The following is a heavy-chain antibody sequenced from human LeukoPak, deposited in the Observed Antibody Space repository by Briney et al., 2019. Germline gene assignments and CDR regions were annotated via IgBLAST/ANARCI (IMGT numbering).Heavy chain of an antibody. J-gene: IGHJ4*02. CDR1: GGTFSSYA. CDR3: ARDRKSSGWYHYFDY. D-gene: IGHD6-19*01. CDR2: IIPIFGTA. V-gene: IGHV1-69*06. Sequence: SVKVSCKASGGTFSSYAISWVRQAPGQGLEWMGGIIPIFGTANYAQKFQGRVTITADKSTSTAYMELSSLRSEDTAVYYCARDRKSSGWYHYFDYWGQGTLVTVSS.